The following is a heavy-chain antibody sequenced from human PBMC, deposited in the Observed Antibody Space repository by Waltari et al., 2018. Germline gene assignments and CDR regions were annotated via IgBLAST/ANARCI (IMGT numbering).Heavy chain of an antibody. V-gene: IGHV3-30-3*01. CDR2: ISYDGSNK. Sequence: QVQLVESGGGVVQPGRSLRLSCAASGFTFSSYAMHWVRQAPGKGLGWVAVISYDGSNKYYADAVKGRFTISRDNSKNTLYLQMNSLRAEDTAVYYCARGESTGFYYYYGMDVWGQGTTVTVSS. CDR3: ARGESTGFYYYYGMDV. J-gene: IGHJ6*02. CDR1: GFTFSSYA. D-gene: IGHD1-26*01.